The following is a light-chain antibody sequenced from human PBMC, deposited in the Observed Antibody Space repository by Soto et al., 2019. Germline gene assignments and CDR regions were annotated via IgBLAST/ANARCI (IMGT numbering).Light chain of an antibody. J-gene: IGLJ2*01. CDR3: ATCEDRLTGDV. Sequence: QSVLTQPPSVSAAPGQKVTISCTGSSSNMGDNYVSWYQQLPGTAPKLLLYDNNKRPSGILDRFSGAKSGTSGTLDITGLQTEDEEDYYFATCEDRLTGDVFGGGTKLTVL. CDR2: DNN. CDR1: SSNMGDNY. V-gene: IGLV1-51*01.